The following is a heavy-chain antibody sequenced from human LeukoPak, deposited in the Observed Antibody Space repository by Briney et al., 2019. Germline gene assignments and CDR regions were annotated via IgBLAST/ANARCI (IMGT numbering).Heavy chain of an antibody. CDR1: GHTFTSYD. V-gene: IGHV1-8*02. J-gene: IGHJ5*02. CDR2: MNPNSGNT. D-gene: IGHD3-22*01. Sequence: ASVKVSCKASGHTFTSYDINWVRQATGQGLEWMGWMNPNSGNTAYAQKFQGRVTMTRNTSISTAYMELSSLRSEDTAVYYCAREDYYDSGSFDPWGRGTLVTVSS. CDR3: AREDYYDSGSFDP.